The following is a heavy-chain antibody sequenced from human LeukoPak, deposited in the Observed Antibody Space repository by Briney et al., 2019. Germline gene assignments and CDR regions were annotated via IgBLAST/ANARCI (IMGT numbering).Heavy chain of an antibody. CDR1: GYTFTSYY. J-gene: IGHJ4*02. V-gene: IGHV1-46*01. CDR3: ARDLRGYTYGDY. D-gene: IGHD5-18*01. Sequence: ASVKVSCKASGYTFTSYYMHWVRQAPGQGLGWMGIINPSGGSTSYAQKFQGRVTMTRDTSTSTVYMEVSSLRSEDTAVYYCARDLRGYTYGDYWGQGTLVTVSS. CDR2: INPSGGST.